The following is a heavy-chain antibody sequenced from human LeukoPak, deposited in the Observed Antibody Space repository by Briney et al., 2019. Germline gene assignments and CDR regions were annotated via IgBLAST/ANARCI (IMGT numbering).Heavy chain of an antibody. V-gene: IGHV3-7*01. CDR1: QFTFTTYW. CDR3: AELGITMIGGV. Sequence: GGSLRLSCAASQFTFTTYWMSWVRQAPGKGLEWVANINQDGTEKYYVDSVKGRFTISRDNAQNSLYLQMNSLRVEDTAVYYCAELGITMIGGVWGKGTTVTISS. J-gene: IGHJ6*04. D-gene: IGHD3-10*02. CDR2: INQDGTEK.